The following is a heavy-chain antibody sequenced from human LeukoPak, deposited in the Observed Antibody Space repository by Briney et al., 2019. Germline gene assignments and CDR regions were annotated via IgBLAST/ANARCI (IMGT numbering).Heavy chain of an antibody. CDR2: ISSSSSYI. CDR1: GFTFSDYT. V-gene: IGHV3-21*01. CDR3: ARAVDWYYYGSGISGDYFDY. Sequence: GGSLRLSCAASGFTFSDYTMNWVRQAPGKGLEWVSSISSSSSYIYYADSVKGRFTISRDNAKNSLYLQMNSLRAEDTAVYYCARAVDWYYYGSGISGDYFDYWGQGTLVTVSS. J-gene: IGHJ4*02. D-gene: IGHD3-10*01.